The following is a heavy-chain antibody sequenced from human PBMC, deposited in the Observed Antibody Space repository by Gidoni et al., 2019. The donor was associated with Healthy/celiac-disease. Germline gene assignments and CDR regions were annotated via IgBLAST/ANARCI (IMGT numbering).Heavy chain of an antibody. V-gene: IGHV1-2*02. CDR1: GYTFTGYY. D-gene: IGHD2-15*01. J-gene: IGHJ5*02. Sequence: QVQLVQSGAEVKKPGASVKVSCKASGYTFTGYYMHWVRQAHGQGLEWMGWINPNSGGTNYAQKFQGRVTMTRDTSISTAYMELSRLRSDDTAVYYCARDPAIVVVVAATRGWGWFDPWGQGTLVTVSS. CDR3: ARDPAIVVVVAATRGWGWFDP. CDR2: INPNSGGT.